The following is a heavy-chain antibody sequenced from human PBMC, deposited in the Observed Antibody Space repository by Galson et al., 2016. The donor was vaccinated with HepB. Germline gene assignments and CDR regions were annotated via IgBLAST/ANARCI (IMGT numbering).Heavy chain of an antibody. Sequence: LSLTCAVYGGSLSGYYWSWIRQPPGKGLEWIGEINHSRSTNYNPSLKSRVTISVDTSKNQFSLKLKSVTAADTAVYYCVRHGIVAVVIAPFQHWGQGTLVTVSS. J-gene: IGHJ1*01. CDR2: INHSRST. D-gene: IGHD2-21*01. CDR1: GGSLSGYY. V-gene: IGHV4-34*01. CDR3: VRHGIVAVVIAPFQH.